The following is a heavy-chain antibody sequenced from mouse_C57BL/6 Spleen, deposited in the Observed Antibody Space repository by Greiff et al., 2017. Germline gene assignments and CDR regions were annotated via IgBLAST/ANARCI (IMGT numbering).Heavy chain of an antibody. Sequence: EVQRVESGGGLVKPGGSLKLSCAASGFTFSSYAMSWVRQTPEKRLEWVATISDGGSYTYYPDNVKGRFTISRDNAKNNLYLQMSHLKSEDTAMYYCARDGGYPSYYYAMDYWGQGTSVTVSS. CDR1: GFTFSSYA. CDR2: ISDGGSYT. J-gene: IGHJ4*01. D-gene: IGHD1-1*02. CDR3: ARDGGYPSYYYAMDY. V-gene: IGHV5-4*01.